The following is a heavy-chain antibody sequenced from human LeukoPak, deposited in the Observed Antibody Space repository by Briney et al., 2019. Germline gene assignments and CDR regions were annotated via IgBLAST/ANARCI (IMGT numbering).Heavy chain of an antibody. Sequence: PSETLSLTCTVSSASISSSGHYWAWIRQPPGGGLDYIGTLSYSGSTYYNPSLKSRVTISVDTSKNQFFLKLNSVTAADTAIYYCAGQVAMTDFPGYWGQGALVTVPS. CDR1: SASISSSGHY. CDR3: AGQVAMTDFPGY. CDR2: LSYSGST. D-gene: IGHD2-21*02. J-gene: IGHJ4*02. V-gene: IGHV4-39*01.